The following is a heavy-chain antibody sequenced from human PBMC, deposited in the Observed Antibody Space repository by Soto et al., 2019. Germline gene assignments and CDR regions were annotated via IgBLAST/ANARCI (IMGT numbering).Heavy chain of an antibody. D-gene: IGHD3-16*02. CDR1: GDSVSSNNAA. Sequence: PSQTLSLTCAISGDSVSSNNAAWNWIRQSPSRGLEWLGRTYYRSKWYNDYAVSVKSRITINPDTSKNQFSLQLNSVTPEDTAVYYCARETTVSLGYYYYYGMDVWGQGTTVTVSS. CDR2: TYYRSKWYN. V-gene: IGHV6-1*01. CDR3: ARETTVSLGYYYYYGMDV. J-gene: IGHJ6*02.